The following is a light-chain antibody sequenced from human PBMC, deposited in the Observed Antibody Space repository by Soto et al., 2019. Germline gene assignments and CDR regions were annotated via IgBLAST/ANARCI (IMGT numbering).Light chain of an antibody. J-gene: IGLJ1*01. Sequence: QSVLAQPSSVSGSPGQSITISCTGTSTDVGGYNYVSWYQHHPGKGPKLIIYEVTYRPSGVSHRFSASKSGNTASLTISGLQAGDEADYYCISYTGSSTSYVFGTGTKVTVL. CDR3: ISYTGSSTSYV. V-gene: IGLV2-14*01. CDR1: STDVGGYNY. CDR2: EVT.